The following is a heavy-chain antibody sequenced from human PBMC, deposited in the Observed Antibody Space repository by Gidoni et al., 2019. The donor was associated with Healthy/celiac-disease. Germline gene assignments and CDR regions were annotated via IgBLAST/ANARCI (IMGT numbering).Heavy chain of an antibody. Sequence: QVQLQQWGAGLLKPSETLSLTCAVYGGSFSGYYWRWIREPPGKGLEWIGEINHSGSTNYNPSLKSRVTISVDTSKNQFSLKLSSVTAADTAVYYCARGIDYSNQPYYYGMDVWGQGTTVTVSS. D-gene: IGHD4-4*01. CDR2: INHSGST. CDR3: ARGIDYSNQPYYYGMDV. CDR1: GGSFSGYY. V-gene: IGHV4-34*01. J-gene: IGHJ6*02.